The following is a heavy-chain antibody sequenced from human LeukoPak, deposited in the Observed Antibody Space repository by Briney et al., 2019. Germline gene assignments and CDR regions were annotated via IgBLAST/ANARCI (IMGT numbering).Heavy chain of an antibody. Sequence: GGSLRLSCAASGFTFSSYGMHWVRQAPGKGLEWVAVISYDGSNKYYADSVKGRFTISRDNSKNTLYLQMNSLRAEDTAVYYCAKDPGAGSYYYYMDVWGKGTTVTVSS. CDR2: ISYDGSNK. V-gene: IGHV3-30*18. CDR3: AKDPGAGSYYYYMDV. J-gene: IGHJ6*03. CDR1: GFTFSSYG.